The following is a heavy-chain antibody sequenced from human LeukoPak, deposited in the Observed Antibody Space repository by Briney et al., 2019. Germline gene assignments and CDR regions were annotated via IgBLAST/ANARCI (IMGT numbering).Heavy chain of an antibody. CDR1: GYTFTSYY. Sequence: ASVKVSCKASGYTFTSYYMHWVRQAPGQGLEWMGIINPSGGSTSYAQKFQGRVTMTRDTSTSTVYMELSSLRSEDTAVYYCARDGTGLRYDFWSGYFGYWGQGTLVTVSS. D-gene: IGHD3-3*01. CDR2: INPSGGST. J-gene: IGHJ4*02. CDR3: ARDGTGLRYDFWSGYFGY. V-gene: IGHV1-46*01.